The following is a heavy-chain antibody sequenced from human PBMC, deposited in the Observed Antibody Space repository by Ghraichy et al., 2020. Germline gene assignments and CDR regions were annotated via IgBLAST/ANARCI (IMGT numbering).Heavy chain of an antibody. J-gene: IGHJ1*01. CDR2: IYYTGTT. Sequence: SETLSLTCTVSGGSVNGYYWSWIPHSSGKKLEWIAYIYYTGTTKYNPSLTGRVTISVDASKNQFSLNLRSVTAADTAVYYCARGHFNFQHWGQGTLVTVSA. V-gene: IGHV4-59*02. CDR3: ARGHFNFQH. CDR1: GGSVNGYY.